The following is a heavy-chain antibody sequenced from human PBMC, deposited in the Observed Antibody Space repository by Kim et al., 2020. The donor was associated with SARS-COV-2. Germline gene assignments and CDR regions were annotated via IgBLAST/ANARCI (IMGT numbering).Heavy chain of an antibody. Sequence: SETLSLTCTVSGGSISSSSYYWGWIRQPPGKGLEWIGSIYYSGSTYYNPSLKSRVTISVDTSKNQFSLKLSSVTAADTAVYYCARLNQNYGLGMDVWGQGTTVTVSS. J-gene: IGHJ6*02. CDR2: IYYSGST. CDR3: ARLNQNYGLGMDV. D-gene: IGHD3-10*01. V-gene: IGHV4-39*01. CDR1: GGSISSSSYY.